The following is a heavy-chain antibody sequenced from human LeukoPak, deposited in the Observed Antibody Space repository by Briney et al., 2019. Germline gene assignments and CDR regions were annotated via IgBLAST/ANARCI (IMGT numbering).Heavy chain of an antibody. CDR3: ARESHVTREDY. Sequence: ASVKVSCKASGYTFTNYGVSWVRQAPGQGLEWMGWINTYSGNSNYPQKLQGRVTMTTDTSTSTAYMELRSLRSDDTAVYYCARESHVTREDYWGQGTLVTVSS. J-gene: IGHJ4*02. V-gene: IGHV1-18*01. CDR2: INTYSGNS. CDR1: GYTFTNYG. D-gene: IGHD3-10*01.